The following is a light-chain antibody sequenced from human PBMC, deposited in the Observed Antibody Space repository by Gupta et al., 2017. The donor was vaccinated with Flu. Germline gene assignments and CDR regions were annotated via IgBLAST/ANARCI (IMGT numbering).Light chain of an antibody. J-gene: IGLJ3*02. CDR3: AAWDDSLSGWV. CDR1: SSNIGINY. CDR2: RNN. Sequence: RVTISCSGSSSNIGINYVYWYQQLPGTAPKLRSYRNNQRPSGVPDRFSGSKSGTSASLAISGLRSEDEADYYCAAWDDSLSGWVFGGGTKLTVL. V-gene: IGLV1-47*01.